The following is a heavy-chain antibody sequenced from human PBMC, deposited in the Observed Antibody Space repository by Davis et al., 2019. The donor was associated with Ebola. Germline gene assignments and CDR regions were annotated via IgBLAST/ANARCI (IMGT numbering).Heavy chain of an antibody. V-gene: IGHV3-21*01. CDR2: ITTSGSDI. Sequence: GESLKISCAASGFTFSSYAMSWVRQAPGKGLEWVSYITTSGSDIFFADSVKGRFTVSRDRAKNSMFLQMNSLRAEDTAIYFCARLSDNFYGLDVWGQGTTVIVS. CDR1: GFTFSSYA. J-gene: IGHJ6*02. CDR3: ARLSDNFYGLDV. D-gene: IGHD5-24*01.